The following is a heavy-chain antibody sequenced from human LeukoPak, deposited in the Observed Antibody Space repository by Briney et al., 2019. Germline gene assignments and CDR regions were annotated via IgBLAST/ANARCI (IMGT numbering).Heavy chain of an antibody. D-gene: IGHD3-9*01. J-gene: IGHJ4*02. CDR3: ARGGLERYFDWSNVDY. CDR1: GYTFTGYY. V-gene: IGHV1-2*02. Sequence: ASVKVSCKASGYTFTGYYMRWVRQAPGQGLEWMGWINPNSGGTNYAQKFQGRVTMTRDTSISTAYMELSRLRSDDTAVYYCARGGLERYFDWSNVDYWGQGTLVTVSS. CDR2: INPNSGGT.